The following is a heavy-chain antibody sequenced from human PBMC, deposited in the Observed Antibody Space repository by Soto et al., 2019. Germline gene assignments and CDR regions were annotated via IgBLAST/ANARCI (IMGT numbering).Heavy chain of an antibody. CDR2: IYYSGST. CDR3: ARHGGYYSDV. D-gene: IGHD1-26*01. Sequence: SETLSLTCTVSGGSISSSSYYWGWIRQPPGKGLEWIGSIYYSGSTYYNPSLKSRVTISVDTSKNQFSLKLSSVTAADTAVYDCARHGGYYSDVCGQAAPVTVSS. J-gene: IGHJ6*02. V-gene: IGHV4-39*01. CDR1: GGSISSSSYY.